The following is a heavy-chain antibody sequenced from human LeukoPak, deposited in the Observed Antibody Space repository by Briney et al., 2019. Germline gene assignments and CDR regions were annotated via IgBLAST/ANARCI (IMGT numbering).Heavy chain of an antibody. V-gene: IGHV1-69*05. Sequence: SVKVSCKASGGTFSSYAISWVRQAPGQGLEWMGRIIPIFGTANYAQKFQGRVTITTDESTSTAYMELSSLRSGDTAVYYCARELYYYDSSGYYNDYWGQGTLVTVSS. J-gene: IGHJ4*02. CDR3: ARELYYYDSSGYYNDY. D-gene: IGHD3-22*01. CDR2: IIPIFGTA. CDR1: GGTFSSYA.